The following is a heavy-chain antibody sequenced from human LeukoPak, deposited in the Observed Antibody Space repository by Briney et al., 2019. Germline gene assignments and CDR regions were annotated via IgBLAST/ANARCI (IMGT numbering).Heavy chain of an antibody. V-gene: IGHV3-23*01. CDR2: SSGSGGST. CDR3: AKDWPSEWQQLPDYDAFDI. J-gene: IGHJ3*02. D-gene: IGHD6-13*01. CDR1: GFTFSSFA. Sequence: GGSLRLSCAASGFTFSSFAMTWVRQAPGKGLEWVSGSSGSGGSTYYADSLKGRFTISRDNSKNTLYLQMSSLRADDTAVYYCAKDWPSEWQQLPDYDAFDIWGQGTMVTVSS.